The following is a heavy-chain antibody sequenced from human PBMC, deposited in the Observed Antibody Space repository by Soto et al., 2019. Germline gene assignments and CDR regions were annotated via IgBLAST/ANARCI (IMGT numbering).Heavy chain of an antibody. CDR3: ARLVYDSRLNYLYFDH. V-gene: IGHV4-4*02. CDR1: GVSISSGNW. D-gene: IGHD3-22*01. CDR2: VYNDGSA. J-gene: IGHJ4*02. Sequence: PSETLSLTCDVSGVSISSGNWWSWVRQPPGKGLEWIAEVYNDGSANYHPSLESRATISVDRSKNQFSLRLSPVTAADTGKYYCARLVYDSRLNYLYFDHWGQGTLVTVSS.